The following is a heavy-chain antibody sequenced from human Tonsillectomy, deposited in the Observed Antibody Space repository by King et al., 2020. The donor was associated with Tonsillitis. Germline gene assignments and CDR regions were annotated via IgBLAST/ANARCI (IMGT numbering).Heavy chain of an antibody. CDR1: GGSISSSDHY. J-gene: IGHJ4*02. Sequence: LQLQESGPGVVKPSETLSLTCIVSGGSISSSDHYWAWIRQPPGKGLEWIGYMYHSGTIFYNPSLKSRITISGGTSANRFSLKLRSVTAADTAVYFCARYVSGSFDYWGQGALVTVSS. V-gene: IGHV4-39*01. D-gene: IGHD1-26*01. CDR2: MYHSGTI. CDR3: ARYVSGSFDY.